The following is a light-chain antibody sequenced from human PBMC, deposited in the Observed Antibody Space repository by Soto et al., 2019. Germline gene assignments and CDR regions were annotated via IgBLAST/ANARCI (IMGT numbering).Light chain of an antibody. CDR1: QTLTGW. CDR3: QQYTTYPRT. J-gene: IGKJ4*01. V-gene: IGKV1-5*03. Sequence: DIHMTQSPSTLSASVGDRVAITCRASQTLTGWLAWYQQIPGKAPKLLISKASTLESGVPSRFSGSGSGTDFTLTISSLQPDDFATYFCQQYTTYPRTFGRGTKVEI. CDR2: KAS.